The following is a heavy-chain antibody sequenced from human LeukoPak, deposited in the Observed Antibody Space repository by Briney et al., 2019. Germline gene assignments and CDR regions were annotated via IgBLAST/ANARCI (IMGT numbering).Heavy chain of an antibody. CDR3: ARPGDDAFDI. D-gene: IGHD1-14*01. CDR1: GGSISSYY. J-gene: IGHJ3*02. V-gene: IGHV4-59*05. Sequence: SETLSLTCTVSGGSISSYYWSWIRQPPGKGLEWFGSIYYSGSTYYNPSLKSRVTISVDTSKNQFSLKLSSVTAADTAVYYCARPGDDAFDIWGQGTMVTVSS. CDR2: IYYSGST.